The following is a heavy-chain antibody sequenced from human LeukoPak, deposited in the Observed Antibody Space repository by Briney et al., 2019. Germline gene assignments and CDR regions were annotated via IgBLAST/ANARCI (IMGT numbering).Heavy chain of an antibody. J-gene: IGHJ4*02. CDR2: MNPNSGNT. Sequence: VASVKVSCKASGYTFTSYDINWVRQATGQGLEWMGWMNPNSGNTGYAQKFQGRVTMTRNTSISTDYMELSSLRSEDTAVYYCARGFGSGSYYNVDSDYWGQGTLVTVSS. CDR3: ARGFGSGSYYNVDSDY. CDR1: GYTFTSYD. V-gene: IGHV1-8*01. D-gene: IGHD3-10*01.